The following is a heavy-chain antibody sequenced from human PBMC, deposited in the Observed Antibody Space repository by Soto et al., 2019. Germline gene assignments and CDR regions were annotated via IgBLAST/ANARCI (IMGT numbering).Heavy chain of an antibody. CDR1: GYSFTSYW. CDR2: IYPGDSDT. J-gene: IGHJ6*02. CDR3: ARFAGNFYKTGDV. D-gene: IGHD3-10*01. V-gene: IGHV5-51*01. Sequence: GESLKISFEGSGYSFTSYWISWVRQMPVKGLEWMGIIYPGDSDTRYSPSFQGQVTISADKSIRTVYLQWSSLKASDTAMYYCARFAGNFYKTGDVCGQWTTVTVCS.